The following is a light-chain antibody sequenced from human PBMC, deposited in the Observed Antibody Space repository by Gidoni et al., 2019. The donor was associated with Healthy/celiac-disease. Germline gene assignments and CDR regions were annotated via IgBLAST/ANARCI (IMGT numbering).Light chain of an antibody. CDR1: QVISSY. V-gene: IGKV1-8*01. CDR2: AAS. Sequence: RMTASPSSFSASTGDRVTITCRASQVISSYLAWYQQKPGKAPKLLIYAASTLQSGVPSRFSGSGSGTDFTLTISCLQSEDFATYYCQQYCSYPYTFGQGTKLEIK. CDR3: QQYCSYPYT. J-gene: IGKJ2*01.